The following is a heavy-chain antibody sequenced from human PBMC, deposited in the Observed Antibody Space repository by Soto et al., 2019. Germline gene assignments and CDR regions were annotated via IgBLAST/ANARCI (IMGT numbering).Heavy chain of an antibody. CDR1: GYTFTSYG. J-gene: IGHJ6*02. D-gene: IGHD2-15*01. V-gene: IGHV1-18*01. CDR2: ISAYNGNT. Sequence: ASVKVSCKASGYTFTSYGISWVRQAPGQGLEWMGWISAYNGNTNYAQKLQGRVTMTTDTSTSTAYMELRSLRSDDTAVYYCARVHYLAGYYYYGMDVWGQGTTVTVSS. CDR3: ARVHYLAGYYYYGMDV.